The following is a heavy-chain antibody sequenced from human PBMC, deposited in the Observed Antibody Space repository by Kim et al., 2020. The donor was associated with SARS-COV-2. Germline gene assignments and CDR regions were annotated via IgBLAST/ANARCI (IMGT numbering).Heavy chain of an antibody. J-gene: IGHJ5*02. CDR2: INHSGST. D-gene: IGHD3-3*01. Sequence: SETLSLTCAVYGGSFSGYYWSWIRQPPGKGLEWIGEINHSGSTNYNPSLKSRVTISVDTSKNQFSLKLSSVTAADTAVYYCARVVRFLEWLLSYDPSWFDPWGQGTLVTVSS. V-gene: IGHV4-34*01. CDR1: GGSFSGYY. CDR3: ARVVRFLEWLLSYDPSWFDP.